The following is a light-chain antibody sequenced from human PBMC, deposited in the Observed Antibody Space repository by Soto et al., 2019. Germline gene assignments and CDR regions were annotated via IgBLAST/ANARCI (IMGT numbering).Light chain of an antibody. CDR2: GAS. V-gene: IGKV3-20*01. J-gene: IGKJ4*01. CDR1: QSVSSSY. CDR3: EQYGRLAGLT. Sequence: EIVLTQSPGTLSLSPGERATLSCRASQSVSSSYLAWYQQKPGQAPRLLIYGASSRATGIPDRFSGSGSGTDFTLTISRLEPEDFAVYYCEQYGRLAGLTFGGGTKVDIK.